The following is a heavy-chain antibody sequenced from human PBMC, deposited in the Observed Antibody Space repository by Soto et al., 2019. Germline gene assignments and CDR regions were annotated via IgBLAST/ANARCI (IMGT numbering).Heavy chain of an antibody. J-gene: IGHJ4*02. Sequence: GGSLRLSCAASGFTFSSYAMSWVRQAPGKGLEWVSAISGSGGSTYYADSVKGRFTISRDNSKNTLYLQMNSLRAEDTAVYYCAITNLPMVRFDYWGQGTLVTVSS. V-gene: IGHV3-23*01. CDR3: AITNLPMVRFDY. D-gene: IGHD5-18*01. CDR2: ISGSGGST. CDR1: GFTFSSYA.